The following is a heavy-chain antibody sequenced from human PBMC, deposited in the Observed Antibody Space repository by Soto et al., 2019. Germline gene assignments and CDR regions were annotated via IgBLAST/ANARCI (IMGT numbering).Heavy chain of an antibody. D-gene: IGHD6-13*01. V-gene: IGHV3-30-3*01. CDR3: ARDPRTSYSSSWFLDP. CDR1: GFTFSSYA. Sequence: SLNISCASSGFTFSSYAMHWVRQAPGKGLEWAAVISYDGSNKYYADSVKGRFTISRDNSKNTLYLQMNSLRAEDTAVYYCARDPRTSYSSSWFLDPWGQGTLVTVSS. CDR2: ISYDGSNK. J-gene: IGHJ5*02.